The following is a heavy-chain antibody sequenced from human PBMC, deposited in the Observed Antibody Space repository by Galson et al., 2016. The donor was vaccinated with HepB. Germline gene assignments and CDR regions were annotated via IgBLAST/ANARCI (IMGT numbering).Heavy chain of an antibody. CDR1: GLSFKSYG. Sequence: SLRLSCAASGLSFKSYGMNWVRQAPGKGLKWVAVIWYDGSQTFYADSVKGRFPISRDNSKNSLYLEMTSLRGDDSAVYYCASSYNSGSFDNWGQGTLVTVSS. CDR2: IWYDGSQT. CDR3: ASSYNSGSFDN. V-gene: IGHV3-33*01. D-gene: IGHD6-19*01. J-gene: IGHJ4*02.